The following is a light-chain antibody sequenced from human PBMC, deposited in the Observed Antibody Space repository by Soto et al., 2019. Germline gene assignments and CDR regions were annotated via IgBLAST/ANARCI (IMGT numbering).Light chain of an antibody. V-gene: IGLV1-40*01. J-gene: IGLJ1*01. CDR1: SSNIGAGYD. CDR3: QSYDSSLSGYV. Sequence: QSVLTQPPSVSGAPVQRVTISCTGSSSNIGAGYDVHWYQPLPGTAPKLLIYGNSNRPSGVPDRFSGSKSGTSASLAITGLQAEDEADYYCQSYDSSLSGYVFGTGTKVTVL. CDR2: GNS.